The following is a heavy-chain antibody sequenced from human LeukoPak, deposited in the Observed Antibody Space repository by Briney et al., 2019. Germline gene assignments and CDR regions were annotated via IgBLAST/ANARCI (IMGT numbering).Heavy chain of an antibody. J-gene: IGHJ4*02. CDR3: ASPGDFWSGYYTG. CDR1: GYTFTSYD. V-gene: IGHV1-2*02. CDR2: INPTSGGT. D-gene: IGHD3-3*01. Sequence: ASVKVSCKASGYTFTSYDINWVRQAPGQGLEWMGWINPTSGGTNYAQKFQGRVTMTRDTSISTAYMELSRLRSDDTAVYYCASPGDFWSGYYTGWGQGTLVTVSS.